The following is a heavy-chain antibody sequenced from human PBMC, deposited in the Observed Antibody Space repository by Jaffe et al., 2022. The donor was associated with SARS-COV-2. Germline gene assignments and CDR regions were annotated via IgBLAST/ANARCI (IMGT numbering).Heavy chain of an antibody. Sequence: QVQLVQSGAEVKKPGASVKVSCKASGYTFTSYDINWVRQATGQGLEWMGWMNPNSGNTGYAQKFQGRVTMTRNTSISTAYMELSSLRSEDTAVYYCARASYDLYLRGIPTYKTYGMDVWGQGTTVTVSS. CDR3: ARASYDLYLRGIPTYKTYGMDV. CDR2: MNPNSGNT. CDR1: GYTFTSYD. D-gene: IGHD3-22*01. J-gene: IGHJ6*02. V-gene: IGHV1-8*01.